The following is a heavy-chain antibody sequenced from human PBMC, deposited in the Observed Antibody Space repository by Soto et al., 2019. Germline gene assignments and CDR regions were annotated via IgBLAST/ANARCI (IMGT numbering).Heavy chain of an antibody. D-gene: IGHD3-10*01. CDR2: IYYSGST. CDR1: GGSISSYY. Sequence: PSETLSLTCTVSGGSISSYYWSWIRQPPGKGLEWIGYIYYSGSTNYNPSLKSRVTISVDTSKNQFSLKLSSVTAADTAVYYCARGRWFGELGIDYWGQGTLVTVSS. CDR3: ARGRWFGELGIDY. V-gene: IGHV4-59*01. J-gene: IGHJ4*02.